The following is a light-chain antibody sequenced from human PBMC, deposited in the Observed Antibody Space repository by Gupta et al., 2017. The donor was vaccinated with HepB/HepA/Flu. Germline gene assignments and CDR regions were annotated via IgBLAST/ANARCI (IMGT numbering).Light chain of an antibody. CDR1: SRDVGGYNY. CDR2: DVS. CDR3: SSYTSSSTVV. J-gene: IGLJ2*01. V-gene: IGLV2-14*01. Sequence: QSALTQPATFSGSPGQSITISCTGTSRDVGGYNYVSWYQQHPGKAPKLMIYDVSNRPSGVSNRFSGSKSGNTASLTISGLQAEDEADYDCSSYTSSSTVVFGGGTKLTGL.